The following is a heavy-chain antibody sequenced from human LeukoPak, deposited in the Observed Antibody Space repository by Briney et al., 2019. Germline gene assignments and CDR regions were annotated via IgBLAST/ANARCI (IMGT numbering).Heavy chain of an antibody. CDR3: AKDRLATTFDSFDY. CDR1: GFTFSSYG. J-gene: IGHJ4*02. Sequence: GGSPRLSCAASGFTFSSYGMHWVRQAPGKGLEWVAFITYDGSNKFYADSVKGRFTISRDNSKNTLFLQMNSLRAEDTALFYCAKDRLATTFDSFDYWGQGTLVTVSS. D-gene: IGHD2/OR15-2a*01. CDR2: ITYDGSNK. V-gene: IGHV3-30*02.